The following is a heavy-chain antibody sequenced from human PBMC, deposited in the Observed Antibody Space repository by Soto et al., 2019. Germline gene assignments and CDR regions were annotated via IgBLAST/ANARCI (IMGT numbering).Heavy chain of an antibody. V-gene: IGHV3-23*01. CDR1: GFTFSSYA. CDR2: ISGSGGST. CDR3: AKVPPFYSSGWYPFDY. D-gene: IGHD6-19*01. Sequence: GGSLRLSCAASGFTFSSYAMSWFRQSPGKGLEWVSAISGSGGSTYYADSVKGRFTISRDNSKNTLYLQMNSLRAEDTAVYYCAKVPPFYSSGWYPFDYWGQGTLVTGSS. J-gene: IGHJ4*02.